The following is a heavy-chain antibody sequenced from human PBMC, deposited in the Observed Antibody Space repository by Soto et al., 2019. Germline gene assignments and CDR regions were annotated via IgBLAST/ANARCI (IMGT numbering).Heavy chain of an antibody. V-gene: IGHV3-48*03. CDR3: ARDTYYGSGSYYTFMPFDY. Sequence: EVQLVESGGGLVQPGGSLRLSCAASGFIFSSYEMNWVRQAPGKGLEWVSYISSSGSTIYYADSVKGRFTISRDNAKNSLYLQMNSLRAEDTAVYYCARDTYYGSGSYYTFMPFDYWGQGTLVTVSS. D-gene: IGHD3-10*01. J-gene: IGHJ4*02. CDR1: GFIFSSYE. CDR2: ISSSGSTI.